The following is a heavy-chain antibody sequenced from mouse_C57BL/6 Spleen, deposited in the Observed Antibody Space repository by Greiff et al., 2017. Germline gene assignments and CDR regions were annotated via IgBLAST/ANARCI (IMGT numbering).Heavy chain of an antibody. CDR1: GFTFSSYG. CDR3: ARQRDGYYFCGYFDV. D-gene: IGHD2-3*01. CDR2: ISSGGSYT. V-gene: IGHV5-6*01. J-gene: IGHJ1*03. Sequence: EVHLVESGGDLVKPGGSLKLSCAASGFTFSSYGMSWVRQTPDKRLEWVATISSGGSYTYYPDSVKGRFTISRDNAKNTLYLQMSSLKSEDTAMYYCARQRDGYYFCGYFDVWGTGTTVTVSS.